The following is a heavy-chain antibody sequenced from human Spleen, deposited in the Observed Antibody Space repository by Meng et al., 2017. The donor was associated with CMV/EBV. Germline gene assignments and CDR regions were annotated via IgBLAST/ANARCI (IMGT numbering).Heavy chain of an antibody. CDR3: AGLAYCGGDCYSDY. V-gene: IGHV3-48*03. J-gene: IGHJ4*02. Sequence: GESLKISCAASGFTFSSYEMNWVRQAPGKGLEWVSYISSNGSTIYYADSVKGRFTISRDNAKNSLYLQMNSLRAEDTAVYYCAGLAYCGGDCYSDYWGQGTLVTVSS. CDR1: GFTFSSYE. CDR2: ISSNGSTI. D-gene: IGHD2-21*01.